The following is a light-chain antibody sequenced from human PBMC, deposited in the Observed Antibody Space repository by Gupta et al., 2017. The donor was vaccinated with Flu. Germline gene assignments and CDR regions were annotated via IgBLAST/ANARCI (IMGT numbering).Light chain of an antibody. CDR3: YCEVKSNNPWV. V-gene: IGLV2-14*01. Sequence: NTISCTATRGDVDTNYVYWYQQRPGKAPKLLMYEVSNRNSGVADRFSGSKSGNTAALTIXGXQTEVEXDYYCYCEVKSNNPWVFGGGTKLTVL. J-gene: IGLJ3*02. CDR1: RGDVDTNY. CDR2: EVS.